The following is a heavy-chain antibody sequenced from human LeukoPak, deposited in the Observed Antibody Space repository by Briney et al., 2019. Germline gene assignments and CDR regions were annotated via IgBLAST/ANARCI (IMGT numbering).Heavy chain of an antibody. Sequence: SETLSLTCAVYGGSFSGYYWSWIRQPPGKGLEWIGEINHSGSTNYNPSLKSRVTISVDTSKNQFSLKLSSVTAADTAVYYCARHEQGVITRPPTQFDYWGQGTLVTVSS. V-gene: IGHV4-34*01. CDR1: GGSFSGYY. CDR2: INHSGST. J-gene: IGHJ4*02. CDR3: ARHEQGVITRPPTQFDY. D-gene: IGHD3-10*01.